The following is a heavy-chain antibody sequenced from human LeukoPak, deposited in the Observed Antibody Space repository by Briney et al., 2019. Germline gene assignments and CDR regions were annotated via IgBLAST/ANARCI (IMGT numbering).Heavy chain of an antibody. CDR2: INPSSGST. D-gene: IGHD6-19*01. V-gene: IGHV1-46*01. CDR1: GYTFTSYY. Sequence: ASVKVSCKASGYTFTSYYMHWVRQAPGQGLEWMGIINPSSGSTTYAQKFQGRVTMTRDTSPSTVYMELSSLRSEDTGVYYCARDKGGSGWYEAWFDPWGQGTLVTVSS. CDR3: ARDKGGSGWYEAWFDP. J-gene: IGHJ5*02.